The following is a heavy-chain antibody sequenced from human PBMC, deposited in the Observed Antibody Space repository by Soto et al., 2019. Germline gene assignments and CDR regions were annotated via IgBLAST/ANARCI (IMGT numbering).Heavy chain of an antibody. CDR2: IIPILGIA. D-gene: IGHD2-15*01. CDR1: GGTFSSYT. J-gene: IGHJ6*02. V-gene: IGHV1-69*02. Sequence: QVQLVQSGAEVKKPGSSVKVSCKASGGTFSSYTISWVRQAPGQGLEWMGRIIPILGIANYAQKFQGRVTITADKSPSTAYMELSSLRSEDTAVYYCARAGYCSGGSCYYYGMDVWGQGTTVTVSS. CDR3: ARAGYCSGGSCYYYGMDV.